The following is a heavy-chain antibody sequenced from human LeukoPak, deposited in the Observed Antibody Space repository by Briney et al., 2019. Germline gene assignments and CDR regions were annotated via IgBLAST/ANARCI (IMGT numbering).Heavy chain of an antibody. CDR1: GFTFSGSA. V-gene: IGHV3-73*01. CDR2: IRSKANSYAT. J-gene: IGHJ5*02. Sequence: PGXSLRLSCAASGFTFSGSAMDWVRQADGKGMEWVGRIRSKANSYATAYAGAVKGRLTITREDENKWAYLQMNSLKTEDTAVYYCTRPSKQQLRFDPWGQGTLVTVSS. D-gene: IGHD6-13*01. CDR3: TRPSKQQLRFDP.